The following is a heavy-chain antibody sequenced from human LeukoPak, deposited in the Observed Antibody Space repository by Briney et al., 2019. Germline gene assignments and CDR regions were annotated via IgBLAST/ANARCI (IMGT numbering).Heavy chain of an antibody. V-gene: IGHV3-30-3*01. Sequence: PGGSLRLSCAASGFTFSSYAMHWVRQAPGKGLEWVAVISYDGSNKYYADFVKGRFTISRDNSKNTLYLQMNSLRAEDTAVYYCARDIVVVVWYYGMDVWGQGTTVTVSS. J-gene: IGHJ6*02. CDR2: ISYDGSNK. D-gene: IGHD2-15*01. CDR1: GFTFSSYA. CDR3: ARDIVVVVWYYGMDV.